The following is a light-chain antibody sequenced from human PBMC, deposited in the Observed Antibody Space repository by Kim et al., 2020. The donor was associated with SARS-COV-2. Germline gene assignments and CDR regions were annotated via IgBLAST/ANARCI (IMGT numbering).Light chain of an antibody. CDR3: SSYAGSNNWV. CDR2: EVS. CDR1: SSDVGGYDY. Sequence: QSALTQPPSASGSPGQSVTISCTGTSSDVGGYDYVSWYQQHPGKGPKLLIYEVSKRPSGVPDRFFGSKSGNTASLTVSGLQAEDEADYYCSSYAGSNNWVFGGGTQLTVL. V-gene: IGLV2-8*01. J-gene: IGLJ3*02.